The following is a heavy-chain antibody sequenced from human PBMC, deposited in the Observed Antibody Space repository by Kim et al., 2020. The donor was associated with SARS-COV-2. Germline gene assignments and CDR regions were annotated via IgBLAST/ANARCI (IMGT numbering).Heavy chain of an antibody. CDR3: ATRHSGSYYGVTPDNWFDP. CDR1: GFTFSSYA. CDR2: ISGSGGST. J-gene: IGHJ5*02. D-gene: IGHD1-26*01. Sequence: GGSLRLSCAASGFTFSSYAMSWVRQAPGKGLEWVSAISGSGGSTYYADSVKGRFTISRDNSKNTLYLQMNSLRAEDTAVYYCATRHSGSYYGVTPDNWFDPWGQGTLVTVSS. V-gene: IGHV3-23*01.